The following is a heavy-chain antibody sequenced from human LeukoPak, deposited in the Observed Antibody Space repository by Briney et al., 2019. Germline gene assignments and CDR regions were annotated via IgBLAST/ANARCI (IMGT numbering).Heavy chain of an antibody. J-gene: IGHJ4*02. V-gene: IGHV3-11*01. CDR2: IGESGSDI. Sequence: WIRQTPGKGLEWLSYIGESGSDIYYADSVKGRFTVSRDNAKNSLHLQMNSLRAEDTAIYYCARDPSGYSGYPDYWGQGTVVTVSS. D-gene: IGHD5-12*01. CDR3: ARDPSGYSGYPDY.